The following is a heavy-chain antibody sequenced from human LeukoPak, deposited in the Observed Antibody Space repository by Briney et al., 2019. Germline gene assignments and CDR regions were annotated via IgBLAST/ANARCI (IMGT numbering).Heavy chain of an antibody. CDR2: IKEDGSEK. J-gene: IGHJ4*02. Sequence: GRSLRLSCAASGFRFSDYWMNWVRQAPGKGLEWVANIKEDGSEKYYVDSVKGRFTISRDNAKNSVDLQMNRLRGEDTAVYYCVRDPDWGQGTLVTVSS. CDR3: VRDPD. CDR1: GFRFSDYW. V-gene: IGHV3-7*01.